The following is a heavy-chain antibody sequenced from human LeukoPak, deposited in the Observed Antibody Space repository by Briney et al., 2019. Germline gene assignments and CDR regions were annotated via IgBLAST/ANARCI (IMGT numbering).Heavy chain of an antibody. V-gene: IGHV3-30-3*01. D-gene: IGHD4-17*01. Sequence: PGGSLRLSCAASGFTFSSYAMHWVRQAPGKGLEWVAVISYDGSNRYYADSVKGRFTISRDNSKNTLYLQMNSLRAEDTAVYYCARPPYGDPFLYYYGMNVWGQGTTVTVSS. J-gene: IGHJ6*02. CDR2: ISYDGSNR. CDR1: GFTFSSYA. CDR3: ARPPYGDPFLYYYGMNV.